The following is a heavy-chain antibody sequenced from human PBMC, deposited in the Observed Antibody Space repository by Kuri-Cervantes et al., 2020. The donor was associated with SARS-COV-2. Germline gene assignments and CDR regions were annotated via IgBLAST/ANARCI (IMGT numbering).Heavy chain of an antibody. CDR3: ARSGPGAISREDGALDI. D-gene: IGHD4/OR15-4a*01. CDR2: ITPFNGNT. CDR1: GDTFTYRF. J-gene: IGHJ3*02. V-gene: IGHV1-45*02. Sequence: SVKVSCKASGDTFTYRFLHWVRQAPGQAPEWLGWITPFNGNTKYAQRFQDRATITRDRSMNTAYMELNSLRSEDTAMYYCARSGPGAISREDGALDIWGQGTMVTVSS.